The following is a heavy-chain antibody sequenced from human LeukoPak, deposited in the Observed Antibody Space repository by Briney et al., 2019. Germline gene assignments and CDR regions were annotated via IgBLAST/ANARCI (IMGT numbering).Heavy chain of an antibody. D-gene: IGHD2-2*01. Sequence: ASVKVSCKASGYIFTSYYMHWVRQAPGQGLEWMGILNPSGGSTTYAQKFQGRVTMTRDMSTSTVYMELSSLRSEDTAVYYCARDHGRGYCSSTSCLPSYYFDYWGQGTLVSVSS. V-gene: IGHV1-46*01. CDR3: ARDHGRGYCSSTSCLPSYYFDY. CDR2: LNPSGGST. J-gene: IGHJ4*02. CDR1: GYIFTSYY.